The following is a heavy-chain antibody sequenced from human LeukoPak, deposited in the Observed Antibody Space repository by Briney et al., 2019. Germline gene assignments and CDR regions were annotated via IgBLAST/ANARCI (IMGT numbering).Heavy chain of an antibody. CDR2: IKQDGSEK. Sequence: GGSLRLSCAASGFTFSGYWMSWVRQAPGKGLKWVANIKQDGSEKYYVDSVKGRFTISRDNAKNSLYLQMNSLKTEDTAVYYCTTVALRYFDWTPPSDYWGQGTLVTVSS. V-gene: IGHV3-7*03. D-gene: IGHD3-9*01. CDR1: GFTFSGYW. J-gene: IGHJ4*02. CDR3: TTVALRYFDWTPPSDY.